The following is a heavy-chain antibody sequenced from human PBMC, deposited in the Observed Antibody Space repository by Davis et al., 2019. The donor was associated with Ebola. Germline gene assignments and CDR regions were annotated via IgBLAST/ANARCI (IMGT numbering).Heavy chain of an antibody. Sequence: ASVKVSCKASGYTFTSYAMNWVRQAPGQGLEWMGWINTNTGNPTYAQGFTGRFVFSLDTSVSTAYLQICSLKAEDTAVYYCARDFDSLGSRDAESDYWGQGTLVTVSS. CDR1: GYTFTSYA. CDR2: INTNTGNP. D-gene: IGHD5-24*01. J-gene: IGHJ4*02. CDR3: ARDFDSLGSRDAESDY. V-gene: IGHV7-4-1*01.